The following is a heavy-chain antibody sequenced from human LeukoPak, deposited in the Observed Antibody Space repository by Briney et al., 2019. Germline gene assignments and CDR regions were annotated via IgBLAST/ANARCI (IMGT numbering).Heavy chain of an antibody. CDR2: IYYSGST. D-gene: IGHD3-22*01. CDR3: ARHGRGDSSGYYTLDWFDP. J-gene: IGHJ5*02. CDR1: GGSISSYY. Sequence: SETLSVTCTVSGGSISSYYWSWIRQPPGQGLEWIGYIYYSGSTNYNPSLKSRVTISVDTSKNQFSLKPSSVTAADTGVYYCARHGRGDSSGYYTLDWFDPWGQGTLVTVSS. V-gene: IGHV4-59*08.